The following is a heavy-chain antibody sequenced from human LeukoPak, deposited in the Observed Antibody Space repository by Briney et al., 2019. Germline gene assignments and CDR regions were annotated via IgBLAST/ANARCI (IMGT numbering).Heavy chain of an antibody. CDR1: GFTFSNYS. D-gene: IGHD6-6*01. J-gene: IGHJ4*02. V-gene: IGHV3-73*01. Sequence: QPGGSLRLSCAASGFTFSNYSINWVRQASGKGLEWVGRIRSKANSYATAYAASVKGRFTISRDDSKNTAYLQMNSLKTEDTAVYYCTTTQQYSSSDFDYWGQGTLVTVSS. CDR3: TTTQQYSSSDFDY. CDR2: IRSKANSYAT.